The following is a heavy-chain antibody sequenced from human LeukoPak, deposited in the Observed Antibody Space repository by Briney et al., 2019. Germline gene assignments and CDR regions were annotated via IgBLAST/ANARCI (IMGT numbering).Heavy chain of an antibody. V-gene: IGHV4-59*01. D-gene: IGHD6-19*01. Sequence: SETLSLTCAVYGGSFSGYYWSWIRQPPGKGLEWIGYIYYSGSTNYNPSLKSRVTISVDTSKNQFSLKLSSVTAADTAVYYCARVGKAVAGRLYYFDYWGQGTLVTVSS. CDR1: GGSFSGYY. CDR2: IYYSGST. J-gene: IGHJ4*02. CDR3: ARVGKAVAGRLYYFDY.